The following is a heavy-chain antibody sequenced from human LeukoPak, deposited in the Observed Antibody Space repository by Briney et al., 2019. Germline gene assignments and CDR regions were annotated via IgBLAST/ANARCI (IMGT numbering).Heavy chain of an antibody. CDR1: GGSFSGYY. CDR3: ARVRSRGGSCYSDY. J-gene: IGHJ4*02. CDR2: INHSGST. Sequence: SETLSLTCAVYGGSFSGYYWSWIRQPPGKGLEWIGEINHSGSTNYNPSLKSRVTISVDTSKNQLSLKLSSVTAADTAVYYCARVRSRGGSCYSDYWGQGTLVTVSS. V-gene: IGHV4-34*01. D-gene: IGHD2-15*01.